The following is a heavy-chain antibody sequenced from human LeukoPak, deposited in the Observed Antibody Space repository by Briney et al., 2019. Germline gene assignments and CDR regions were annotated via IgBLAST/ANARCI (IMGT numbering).Heavy chain of an antibody. D-gene: IGHD2-2*01. V-gene: IGHV3-30*04. CDR2: ISHDGSNK. CDR3: ATHCSSTSCKGAFDI. Sequence: RHWGRQSPYKRKEWVAVISHDGSNKYYADSVKGRFTISRDNSKNTLYLQMNSLRAEDTAVYYCATHCSSTSCKGAFDIWGQGTMVTVSS. J-gene: IGHJ3*02.